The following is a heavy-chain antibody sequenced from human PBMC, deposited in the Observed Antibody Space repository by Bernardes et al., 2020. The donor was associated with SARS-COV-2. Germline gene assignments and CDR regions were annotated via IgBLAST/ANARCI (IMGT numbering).Heavy chain of an antibody. J-gene: IGHJ5*02. V-gene: IGHV1-8*01. Sequence: ASVKVSCKASGYTFTSYDINWVRQATGQGLEWMGWMNPNSGNTGYAQKFQGRVTMTRNTSISTAYMELSSLRSEDTAVYYCARGNWIQLFMIRFNWFDPWGQGTLVTVSS. CDR2: MNPNSGNT. D-gene: IGHD5-18*01. CDR1: GYTFTSYD. CDR3: ARGNWIQLFMIRFNWFDP.